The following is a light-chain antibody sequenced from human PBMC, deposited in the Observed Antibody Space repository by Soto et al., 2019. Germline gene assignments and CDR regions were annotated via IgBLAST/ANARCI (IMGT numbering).Light chain of an antibody. J-gene: IGLJ3*02. CDR2: EDN. CDR3: QSYDSSIPWV. V-gene: IGLV6-57*01. CDR1: SGSIASDY. Sequence: NFVLTQPHSVSESPGKTVTISCTRSSGSIASDYVQWYQQRPGSSPTTVIYEDNQRPSGVPDRFSGSSDSSSNSASLSISGLRTEDEADYYCQSYDSSIPWVFGGGTKLTVL.